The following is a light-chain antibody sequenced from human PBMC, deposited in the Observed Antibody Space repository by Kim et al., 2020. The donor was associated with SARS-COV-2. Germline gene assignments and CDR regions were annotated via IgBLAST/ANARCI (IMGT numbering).Light chain of an antibody. CDR2: GAS. CDR3: LQYDTWPLWT. V-gene: IGKV3-15*01. CDR1: QSVGSD. Sequence: SPGESATLSSRASQSVGSDLVWYQQKPGQPHRILIYGASSRATGVPARFSGSGSGTDLTLTISSLQSEDFALYFCLQYDTWPLWTFGQGTKVDIK. J-gene: IGKJ1*01.